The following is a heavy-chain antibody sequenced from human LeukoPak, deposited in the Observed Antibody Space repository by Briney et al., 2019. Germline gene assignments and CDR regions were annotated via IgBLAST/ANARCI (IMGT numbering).Heavy chain of an antibody. V-gene: IGHV1-2*02. Sequence: GASVKVSCKASGYTFTGYYMHWVRQAPGQGLEWMGWINPNNGGTNYAQKFQGRVTLTRDTSSSTAYMELNRLRSDDTAVYYCARVSSRKADFDYWGQGTLVTVSS. CDR2: INPNNGGT. J-gene: IGHJ4*02. CDR1: GYTFTGYY. CDR3: ARVSSRKADFDY. D-gene: IGHD6-13*01.